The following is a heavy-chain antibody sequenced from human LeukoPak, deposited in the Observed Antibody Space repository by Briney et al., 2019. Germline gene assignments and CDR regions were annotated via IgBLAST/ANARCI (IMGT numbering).Heavy chain of an antibody. Sequence: SETLSLTCTVSGGSISTSNYYWGWIRQPPGKGLEWIGNIFYSGSTYYSPSLKSRVTISVHTSKNQFSLKLSSVTAADTAVYYCARLTGYSSESWFDPWGQGTLVTVSS. J-gene: IGHJ5*02. CDR1: GGSISTSNYY. CDR3: ARLTGYSSESWFDP. D-gene: IGHD3-9*01. CDR2: IFYSGST. V-gene: IGHV4-39*07.